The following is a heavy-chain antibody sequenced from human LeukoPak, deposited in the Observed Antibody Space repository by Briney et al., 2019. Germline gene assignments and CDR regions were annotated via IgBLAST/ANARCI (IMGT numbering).Heavy chain of an antibody. CDR3: ARANDFWRDYYFDY. V-gene: IGHV4-39*01. CDR1: GGSISSSIYY. CDR2: IYYSGST. Sequence: PSETLSLTCTVSGGSISSSIYYWGWIRQPPGKGLEWIGIIYYSGSTYYNPSLKSRVTISVDTSKNKFSLKLRYVTAADTAVYYCARANDFWRDYYFDYWGQGPLVTVSS. D-gene: IGHD3-3*01. J-gene: IGHJ4*02.